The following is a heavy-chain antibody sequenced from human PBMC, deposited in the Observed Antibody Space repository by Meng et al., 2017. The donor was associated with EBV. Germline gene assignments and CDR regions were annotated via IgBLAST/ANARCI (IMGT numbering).Heavy chain of an antibody. CDR1: GYTFTSYY. CDR3: ARNGIAAWGWFDP. Sequence: HVPRAAAGGEVKETGASEKVSWKASGYTFTSYYMQGVRQAPGQGLEWMGIINPSGGSTSYAQKFQGRVTMTRDTSTSTDYMELSSLRSEDTAVYYCARNGIAAWGWFDPWGQGTLVTVSS. D-gene: IGHD6-13*01. V-gene: IGHV1-46*01. CDR2: INPSGGST. J-gene: IGHJ5*02.